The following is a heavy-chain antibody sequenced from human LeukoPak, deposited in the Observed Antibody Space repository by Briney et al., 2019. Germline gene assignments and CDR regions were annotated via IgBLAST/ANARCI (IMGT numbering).Heavy chain of an antibody. CDR2: IYSGGGT. Sequence: GGSLRLSCAASGFTVSSTYMSWVRQAPGKGLEWVSVIYSGGGTFYSDSVKGRFTISRDNSKNALYLQMHSLRAEDTAVYYCAKDPRFGTAPWGQGTLVTVSS. D-gene: IGHD2-8*02. CDR1: GFTVSSTY. V-gene: IGHV3-53*01. J-gene: IGHJ5*02. CDR3: AKDPRFGTAP.